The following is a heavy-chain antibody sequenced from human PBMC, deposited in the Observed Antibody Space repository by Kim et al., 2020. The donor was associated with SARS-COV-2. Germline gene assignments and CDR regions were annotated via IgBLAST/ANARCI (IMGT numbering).Heavy chain of an antibody. D-gene: IGHD4-17*01. CDR1: GFTFSSYA. V-gene: IGHV3-30*04. J-gene: IGHJ4*02. CDR2: ISYDGSKK. CDR3: ARDSTLLHDYGDYDLDF. Sequence: GGSLRLSCAASGFTFSSYALHWVRQAPGKGLEWLALISYDGSKKYYVDSVKGRVTISRDNSKNTLYLQMNSLRPEDTAMYYCARDSTLLHDYGDYDLDFWGPGTLVAVSS.